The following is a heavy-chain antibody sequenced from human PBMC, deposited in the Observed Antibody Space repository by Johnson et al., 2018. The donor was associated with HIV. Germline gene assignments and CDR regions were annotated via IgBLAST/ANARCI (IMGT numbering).Heavy chain of an antibody. V-gene: IGHV3-23*04. Sequence: VQLVESGGGLVQPGGSLRLSCAASGFTFSSYAMSWVRQAPGKGLEWVSGISGSGGRTYYADSVKGRFTISRDNAKNTLYLQMNSLRAEDTAVYYCARDLRGAFDIWGQGTMVTVSS. D-gene: IGHD4-17*01. CDR1: GFTFSSYA. CDR3: ARDLRGAFDI. CDR2: ISGSGGRT. J-gene: IGHJ3*02.